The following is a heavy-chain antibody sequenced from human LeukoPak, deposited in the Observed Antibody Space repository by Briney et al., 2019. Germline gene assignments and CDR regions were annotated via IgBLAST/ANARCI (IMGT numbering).Heavy chain of an antibody. V-gene: IGHV3-23*01. CDR1: GFTFSSYA. CDR3: AKDRTVTTPLKWFDP. CDR2: ISGSGGST. Sequence: PAGSLRLSCAASGFTFSSYATSWVRQAPGKGLEWFSAISGSGGSTYYADSVKGRFTISRDNSKTTLYLQMNSLRAEYTAVYYCAKDRTVTTPLKWFDPWGQGTLVTVSS. D-gene: IGHD4-17*01. J-gene: IGHJ5*02.